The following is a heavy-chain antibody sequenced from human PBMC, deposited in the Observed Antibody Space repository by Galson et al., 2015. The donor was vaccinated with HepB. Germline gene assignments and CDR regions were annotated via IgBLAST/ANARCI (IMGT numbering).Heavy chain of an antibody. CDR1: GFTFSSYA. J-gene: IGHJ6*03. D-gene: IGHD5-12*01. CDR2: ISGSGGST. V-gene: IGHV3-23*01. Sequence: SLRLSCAASGFTFSSYAMSWVRQAPGKGLEWVSAISGSGGSTYYADSVKGRFTISRDNSKNTLYLQMNSLRAEDTAVYYCAKDSFNTITYAGYYYYMDVWGKGTTVTVSS. CDR3: AKDSFNTITYAGYYYYMDV.